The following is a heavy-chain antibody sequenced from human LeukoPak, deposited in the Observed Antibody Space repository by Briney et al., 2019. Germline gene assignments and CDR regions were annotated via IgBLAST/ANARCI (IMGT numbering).Heavy chain of an antibody. V-gene: IGHV4-39*01. D-gene: IGHD3-22*01. CDR3: ARRRYYDGSGYLE. Sequence: SETLSLTCSVSGDSVRRSDSYWDWICQPPGKGLEWIGTIYYSGRTYYSPSLKSRVTMSVDPSNNQFSLTLRPVTAADTAVYYCARRRYYDGSGYLEWGQGTLLSVSS. CDR1: GDSVRRSDSY. CDR2: IYYSGRT. J-gene: IGHJ1*01.